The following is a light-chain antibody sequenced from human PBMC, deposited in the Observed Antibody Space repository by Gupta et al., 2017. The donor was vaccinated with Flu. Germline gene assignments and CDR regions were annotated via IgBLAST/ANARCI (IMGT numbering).Light chain of an antibody. CDR2: EVS. J-gene: IGLJ2*01. CDR3: SSYTHRSTLLV. CDR1: SSDVGGYNY. V-gene: IGLV2-14*01. Sequence: QSALTQPASVSGSPGQSITISCTGTSSDVGGYNYVSWYQHHPGKAPKLLIYEVSDRPSGVSNRFSGSKSGDTAYLNISGLQADDEADDYCSSYTHRSTLLVFGGGTKMTVL.